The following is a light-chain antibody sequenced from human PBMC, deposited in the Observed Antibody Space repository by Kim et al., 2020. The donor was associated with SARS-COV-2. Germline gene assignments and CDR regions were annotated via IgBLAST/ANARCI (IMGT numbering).Light chain of an antibody. CDR3: QQYGSSPPIT. Sequence: LSPGERATLSCRASQSVSSSYLAWYQQKPGQAPRLLIYGASSRATGIPDRFSGSGSGTDFTLTISRLEPEDFAVYYCQQYGSSPPITFGQGTRLEIK. J-gene: IGKJ5*01. CDR2: GAS. V-gene: IGKV3-20*01. CDR1: QSVSSSY.